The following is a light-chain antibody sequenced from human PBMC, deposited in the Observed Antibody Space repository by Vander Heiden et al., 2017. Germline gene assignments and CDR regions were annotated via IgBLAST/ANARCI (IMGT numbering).Light chain of an antibody. CDR1: QSLLHSNGYNY. J-gene: IGKJ2*01. V-gene: IGKV2-28*01. CDR2: LGS. CDR3: MQALQTPYT. Sequence: SISCRSSQSLLHSNGYNYLDWYLQKPGQSPQLLIYLGSNRASGVPDRFSGSGSGTDFTLKISRVEAEDVGVYYCMQALQTPYTFGQGTKLEIE.